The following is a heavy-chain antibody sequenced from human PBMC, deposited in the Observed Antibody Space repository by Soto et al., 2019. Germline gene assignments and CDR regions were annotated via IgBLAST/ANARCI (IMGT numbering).Heavy chain of an antibody. J-gene: IGHJ3*02. CDR1: GFTFSSYA. D-gene: IGHD3-22*01. CDR3: AKDPPVGYDSSGYSGTTSDDASDI. Sequence: GGSLRLSCAASGFTFSSYAMSWVRQAPGKGLEWVSAISGSGGSTYYADSVKGRFTISRDNSKNTLYLQMNSLRAEDTAVYYCAKDPPVGYDSSGYSGTTSDDASDICGQGTMVTVSS. CDR2: ISGSGGST. V-gene: IGHV3-23*01.